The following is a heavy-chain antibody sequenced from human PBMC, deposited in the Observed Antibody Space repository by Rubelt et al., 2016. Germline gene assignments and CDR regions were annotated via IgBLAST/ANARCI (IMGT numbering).Heavy chain of an antibody. Sequence: QVQLQESGPGLVKPSETLSLTCTVSGYSISSGYYWGWIRQPPGKGLEWIGSIYHSGSTYYNPSLKSRVTISVDTSKNQFSLKLSLVTAADTAVYYCAREVVTIFGVPNWFDPWGQGTLVTVSS. CDR2: IYHSGST. J-gene: IGHJ5*02. CDR3: AREVVTIFGVPNWFDP. D-gene: IGHD3-3*01. CDR1: GYSISSGYY. V-gene: IGHV4-38-2*02.